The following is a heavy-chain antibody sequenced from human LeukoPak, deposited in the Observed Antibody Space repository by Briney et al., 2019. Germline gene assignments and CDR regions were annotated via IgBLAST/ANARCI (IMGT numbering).Heavy chain of an antibody. D-gene: IGHD5-18*01. CDR2: IYYSGST. CDR3: ARQKIVDTAMYY. CDR1: GGSISSYY. J-gene: IGHJ4*02. Sequence: SETLSLTCTVSGGSISSYYWSWIRQPPGKGLEWIGYIYYSGSTYYNPSLKSRVTISVDTSKNQFSLKLSSVTAADTAVYYCARQKIVDTAMYYWGQGTLVTVSS. V-gene: IGHV4-59*08.